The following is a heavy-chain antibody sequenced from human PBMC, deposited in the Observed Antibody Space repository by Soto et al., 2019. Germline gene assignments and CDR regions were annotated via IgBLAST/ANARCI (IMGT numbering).Heavy chain of an antibody. CDR1: GGTFSSYA. CDR3: ARGMIVVVISPYYYYGMDV. J-gene: IGHJ6*02. Sequence: SVKVSCKASGGTFSSYAISWVRQAPGQGLEWMGGIIPIFGTANYAQKFRGRVTITADESTSTAYMELSSLRSEDTAVYYCARGMIVVVISPYYYYGMDVWGQGTTVTVSS. V-gene: IGHV1-69*13. D-gene: IGHD3-22*01. CDR2: IIPIFGTA.